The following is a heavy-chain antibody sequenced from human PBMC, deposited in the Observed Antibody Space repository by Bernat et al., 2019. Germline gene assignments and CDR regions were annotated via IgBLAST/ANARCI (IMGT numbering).Heavy chain of an antibody. CDR1: GFTFSSYA. D-gene: IGHD3-10*01. CDR2: ISGSGGSP. V-gene: IGHV3-23*01. Sequence: EVQLLESGGGLVQPGGSLRLSCAASGFTFSSYAMSWVRQAPGKGLEWVSSISGSGGSPQNADSVKGRFTISRVNAETTLYLKMSSLRAEDTAVYYCAKGGTNILLWFGEFWGQGTLVTVSS. CDR3: AKGGTNILLWFGEF. J-gene: IGHJ4*02.